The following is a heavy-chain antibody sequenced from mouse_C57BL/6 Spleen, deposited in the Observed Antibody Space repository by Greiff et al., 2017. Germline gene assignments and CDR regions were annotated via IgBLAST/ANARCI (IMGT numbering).Heavy chain of an antibody. CDR1: GYSITSGYY. CDR3: AGGICPDY. Sequence: ESGPGLVKPSQSLSLTCPVTGYSITSGYYWNWIRQFPGNKLEWMGYISYYGSNNYNPSLKNRISITRDTSKNQFFLKLNSVTTEDTATYYCAGGICPDYWGQGTTLTVSS. D-gene: IGHD6-1*01. CDR2: ISYYGSN. V-gene: IGHV3-6*01. J-gene: IGHJ2*01.